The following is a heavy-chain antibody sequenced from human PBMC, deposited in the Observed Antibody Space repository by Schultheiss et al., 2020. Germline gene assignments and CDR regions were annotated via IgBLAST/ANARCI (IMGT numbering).Heavy chain of an antibody. CDR2: IKSKTDGGTT. V-gene: IGHV3-15*01. J-gene: IGHJ6*02. Sequence: GESLKISCAASGFTFSNAWMSWVRQAPGKGLEWVGRIKSKTDGGTTDYAAPVKGRFTISRDDSKNTLYLQMNSLKTEDTAVYYCTTDPLQLVSHYYYGMDVWGQGTTVTVSS. CDR1: GFTFSNAW. D-gene: IGHD6-6*01. CDR3: TTDPLQLVSHYYYGMDV.